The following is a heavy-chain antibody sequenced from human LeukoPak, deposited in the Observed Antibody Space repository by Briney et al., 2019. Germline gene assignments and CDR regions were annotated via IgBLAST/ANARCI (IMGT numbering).Heavy chain of an antibody. CDR3: ARGPYRNSFDY. D-gene: IGHD4-11*01. J-gene: IGHJ4*02. Sequence: SETLSLTCTVSGASISIGFYYWSWIRQHPGKGLEWIGYIYYSGSTYYNPSLKSRVTMSVDTSKNQFSLKLSSVTAADTAVYYCARGPYRNSFDYWGQGTLVTVCS. CDR1: GASISIGFYY. V-gene: IGHV4-31*03. CDR2: IYYSGST.